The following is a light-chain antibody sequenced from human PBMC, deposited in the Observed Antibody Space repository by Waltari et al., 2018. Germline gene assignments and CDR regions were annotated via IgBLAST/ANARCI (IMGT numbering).Light chain of an antibody. V-gene: IGKV3-20*01. J-gene: IGKJ1*01. CDR2: GAS. CDR1: QSVSRS. Sequence: IVLTQSPGTLSWSPGERATLHCRASQSVSRSLAWYQQTPGQATKLLIYGASTRATGIPDRFTGSGSGTDFSLTISSQEPEDFAIYFCQHYVRLPATFGQGTKVEIK. CDR3: QHYVRLPAT.